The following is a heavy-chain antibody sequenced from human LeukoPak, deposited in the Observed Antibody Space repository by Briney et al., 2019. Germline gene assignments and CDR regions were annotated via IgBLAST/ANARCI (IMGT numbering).Heavy chain of an antibody. D-gene: IGHD6-19*01. Sequence: GGSLRLSCAASGFTFSSYAMSWVRQAPGKGLEWVSAISGSGGSTSYADSVKGRFTISRDNSKNTLYLQMNSLRAEDTAVYYCAKDLDSSGWRHLGYFDYWGQGTLVTVSS. J-gene: IGHJ4*02. CDR3: AKDLDSSGWRHLGYFDY. V-gene: IGHV3-23*01. CDR1: GFTFSSYA. CDR2: ISGSGGST.